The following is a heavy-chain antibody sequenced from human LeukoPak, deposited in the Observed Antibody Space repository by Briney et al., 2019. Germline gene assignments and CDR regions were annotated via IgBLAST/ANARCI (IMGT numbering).Heavy chain of an antibody. D-gene: IGHD1-14*01. CDR2: IYYSGST. J-gene: IGHJ4*02. Sequence: SSETLSLTCTVSGGSISSYYWSWIRQPPGKGLEWLGYIYYSGSTNYNPSLKSRVTISVDTSKNQFSLKLSSVTAADTAVYYCARDDRNWGYFDYWGQGTLVTVSS. CDR3: ARDDRNWGYFDY. CDR1: GGSISSYY. V-gene: IGHV4-59*01.